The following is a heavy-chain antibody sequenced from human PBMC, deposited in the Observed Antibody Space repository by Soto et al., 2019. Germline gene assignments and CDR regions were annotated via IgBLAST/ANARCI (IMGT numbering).Heavy chain of an antibody. CDR2: IYDDGTT. Sequence: PSETLSLTCSVSGGSISSYFRNWLRQPPGKGLEWIGYIYDDGTTDYNPSLKSRVTILLDMSKNQFSLKLSSVTAADTAVYYCVSSRSAIYGDALDVWGRGTMVTVSS. D-gene: IGHD2-2*01. CDR3: VSSRSAIYGDALDV. J-gene: IGHJ3*01. V-gene: IGHV4-59*03. CDR1: GGSISSYF.